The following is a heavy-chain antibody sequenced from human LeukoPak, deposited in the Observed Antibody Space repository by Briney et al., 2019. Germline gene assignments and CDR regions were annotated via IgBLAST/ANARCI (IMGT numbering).Heavy chain of an antibody. CDR1: GGSISSSSFH. J-gene: IGHJ4*02. Sequence: SETLSLTCTVSGGSISSSSFHWVWIRQPPGKGLEWIGSISDSGNTDYNPSLRSRLIISVDVSKNQISLNLISVTAADTALYYCTRQAVGTSLVYWGQGTLVTVSS. CDR2: ISDSGNT. D-gene: IGHD2-21*02. CDR3: TRQAVGTSLVY. V-gene: IGHV4-39*01.